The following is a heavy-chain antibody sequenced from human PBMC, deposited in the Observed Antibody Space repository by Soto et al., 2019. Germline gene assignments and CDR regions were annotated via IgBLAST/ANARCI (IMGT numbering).Heavy chain of an antibody. CDR3: ATELSGAFHI. D-gene: IGHD1-26*01. Sequence: GGSLRLSCVASGFTFSNAWMNWVRQAPGKGLEWVGLIKSKTDGGTTGYTAPVKGRFTISRDGSKNTLYLQMNSLETEDTAVYYCATELSGAFHIWGQGTMVTVSS. V-gene: IGHV3-15*07. CDR2: IKSKTDGGTT. CDR1: GFTFSNAW. J-gene: IGHJ3*02.